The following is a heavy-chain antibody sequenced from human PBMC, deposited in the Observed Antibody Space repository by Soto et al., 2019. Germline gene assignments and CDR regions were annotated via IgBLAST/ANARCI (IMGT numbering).Heavy chain of an antibody. J-gene: IGHJ4*02. CDR2: INPAGTIT. CDR3: ARVPQGRYQFEN. V-gene: IGHV3-74*01. CDR1: GFTFSTYW. D-gene: IGHD2-2*01. Sequence: EVQLVESGGDLVQPGGSLRLSCEASGFTFSTYWMHWVRHTPGKGLVWVSRINPAGTITNYADAVKGRFAVFRDSAKNTLYLNRNSLRAEGTAVYYGARVPQGRYQFENWGQGTLVTVYS.